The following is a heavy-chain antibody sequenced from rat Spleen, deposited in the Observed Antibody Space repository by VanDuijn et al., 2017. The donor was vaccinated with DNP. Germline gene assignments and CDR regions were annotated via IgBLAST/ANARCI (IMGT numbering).Heavy chain of an antibody. V-gene: IGHV5-7*01. CDR1: GFTFSDYN. CDR2: ITYDGGSS. Sequence: EVQLVESGGDLVQPGRSLKLFCAASGFTFSDYNMAWVRQAPKKGLEWVATITYDGGSSDYRDSVRGRFTISRDNAKSSLYLQMNSLKSEDTATYYCARHAIGTVATPYWYFDFWGPGTMVTVSS. CDR3: ARHAIGTVATPYWYFDF. D-gene: IGHD1-8*01. J-gene: IGHJ1*01.